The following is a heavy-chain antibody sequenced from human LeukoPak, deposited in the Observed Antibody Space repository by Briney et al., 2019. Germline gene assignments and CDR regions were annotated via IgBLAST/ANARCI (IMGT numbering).Heavy chain of an antibody. D-gene: IGHD5-18*01. V-gene: IGHV3-23*01. CDR3: AGRPTGYSSGYIH. Sequence: GGPLRLSCVASGITFSNYAVSWVRQAPEKGVDWVSVISGSAHKIRYADSAKGRFTISRDNSENIVYLQMNNLRVEDTAVYYCAGRPTGYSSGYIHWGQGTLVTVSS. CDR2: ISGSAHKI. CDR1: GITFSNYA. J-gene: IGHJ4*02.